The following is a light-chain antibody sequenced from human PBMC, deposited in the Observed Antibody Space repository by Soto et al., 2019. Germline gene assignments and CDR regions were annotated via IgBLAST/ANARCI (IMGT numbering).Light chain of an antibody. CDR2: AAS. CDR1: QAISTW. Sequence: DIQMTQSPSSVSASVGDRVTITCRASQAISTWLAWYQQKPGKAPKLLIYAASNVQTGVPSRFSGSGSGTDFTLTISSQQPEDFATYYCQQANSFPRTFGQGTKVEIK. V-gene: IGKV1D-12*01. CDR3: QQANSFPRT. J-gene: IGKJ1*01.